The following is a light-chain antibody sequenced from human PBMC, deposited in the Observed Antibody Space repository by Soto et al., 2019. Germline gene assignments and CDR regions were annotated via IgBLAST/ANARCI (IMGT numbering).Light chain of an antibody. CDR2: DAS. J-gene: IGKJ4*01. V-gene: IGKV3-11*01. CDR1: QSVSSY. CDR3: QQRSNWPLT. Sequence: EIVLTQSPATLSLSPGERATLSCRASQSVSSYLAWYQQKPGQAPRLLIYDASNRATGIPARFSGSGSGTDFTLTISSLEPEDVAVYYCQQRSNWPLTFGGGNKVDIK.